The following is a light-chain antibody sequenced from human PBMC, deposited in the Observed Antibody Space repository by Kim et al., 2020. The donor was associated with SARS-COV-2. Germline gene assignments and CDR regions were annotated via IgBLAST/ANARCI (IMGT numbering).Light chain of an antibody. CDR3: AVWDDTLNGVV. CDR2: NNN. J-gene: IGLJ2*01. CDR1: SSKIGGNN. V-gene: IGLV1-44*01. Sequence: GQTVSSSGSGSSSKIGGNNVNWFQQLPGTAPKPLIYNNNERPSGVPDRFSGSKSGTSASLAITRLQSEDEADYYCAVWDDTLNGVVFGGGTQLTVL.